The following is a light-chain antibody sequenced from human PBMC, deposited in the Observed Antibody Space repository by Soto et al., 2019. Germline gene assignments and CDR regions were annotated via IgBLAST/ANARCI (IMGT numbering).Light chain of an antibody. J-gene: IGKJ4*01. CDR3: QQRGDWPQT. Sequence: EIGLTQSPVTLSLSPGERATLSCRASQSVSSSLAWYQQKPGQAPRLLIYDASNRAAGIPARFSGSGSGTDFTLTISSLESEDFAVYYCQQRGDWPQTFGGGTQVEVK. CDR2: DAS. CDR1: QSVSSS. V-gene: IGKV3-11*01.